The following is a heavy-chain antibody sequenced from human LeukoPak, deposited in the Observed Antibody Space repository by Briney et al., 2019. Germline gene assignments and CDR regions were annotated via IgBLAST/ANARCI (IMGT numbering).Heavy chain of an antibody. CDR3: ARDLKGDAARRHTFDY. Sequence: GGSLRLSCAASGFTFSSYEMNWVRQAPGKGLEWVSYISGSSSTIYYADSVKGRFTISRDNAKNSLYLQVNSLRAEDTAVYFCARDLKGDAARRHTFDYWGPGTLVTVSS. J-gene: IGHJ4*02. CDR1: GFTFSSYE. CDR2: ISGSSSTI. V-gene: IGHV3-48*03. D-gene: IGHD6-6*01.